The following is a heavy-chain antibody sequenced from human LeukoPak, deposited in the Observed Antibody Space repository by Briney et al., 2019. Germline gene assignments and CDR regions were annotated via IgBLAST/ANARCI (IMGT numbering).Heavy chain of an antibody. CDR1: EFTFSSYN. CDR2: ISSTSSHI. V-gene: IGHV3-21*01. D-gene: IGHD5-12*01. Sequence: PGGSLRLSCVGSEFTFSSYNMNWVRQAPGKGLEWVSGISSTSSHIYYADSVKGRFTISRDNAKNTLYLQLNNLRPEDTAVYYCAREIFWSGYFSNLHFDYWGQGTLVTVSS. CDR3: AREIFWSGYFSNLHFDY. J-gene: IGHJ4*02.